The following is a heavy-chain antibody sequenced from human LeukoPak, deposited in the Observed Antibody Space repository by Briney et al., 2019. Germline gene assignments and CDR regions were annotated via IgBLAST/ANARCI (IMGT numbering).Heavy chain of an antibody. D-gene: IGHD5/OR15-5a*01. J-gene: IGHJ5*02. CDR3: AIDKVSTPTTLAFDP. V-gene: IGHV1-18*01. Sequence: ASVKVSCKASGYTFTSYGISWVRQAPGQGLEWMGWISAYNGNTNYAQKLQGRVTMTTDTSTSTAYMELRSLRSDDTAVYYCAIDKVSTPTTLAFDPWGQGTLVTVSS. CDR1: GYTFTSYG. CDR2: ISAYNGNT.